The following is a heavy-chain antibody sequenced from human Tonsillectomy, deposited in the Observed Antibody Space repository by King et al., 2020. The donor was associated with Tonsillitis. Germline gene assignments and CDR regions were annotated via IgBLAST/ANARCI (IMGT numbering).Heavy chain of an antibody. CDR1: GYTFTSYD. J-gene: IGHJ6*02. CDR2: MNPNSGNT. CDR3: ARTKDLGYCSSTSCYNYYYYGMDV. D-gene: IGHD2-2*02. Sequence: VQLVESGAEVKKPGASVKVSCKASGYTFTSYDINWVRQATGQGLEWMGWMNPNSGNTGYAQKFQGRVTMTRNTSLSTAYMELSSLRSDDTAVYYCARTKDLGYCSSTSCYNYYYYGMDVWGQGTTVTVSS. V-gene: IGHV1-8*01.